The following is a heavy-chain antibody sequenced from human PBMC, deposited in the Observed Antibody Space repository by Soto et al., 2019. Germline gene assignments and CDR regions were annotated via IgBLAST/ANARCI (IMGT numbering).Heavy chain of an antibody. CDR1: GFTFSSYW. CDR3: ARDPDSYNMGV. D-gene: IGHD5-18*01. V-gene: IGHV3-7*01. CDR2: IKQDGSEK. J-gene: IGHJ6*02. Sequence: EVQLVESGGGLVQPGGSLRLSCAASGFTFSSYWMSWVHQAPGKGLEWVANIKQDGSEKYYVDSVKGRFTISRDNAKNSLYLQMNSLRAEDTAVYYCARDPDSYNMGVWGQGTTVTVSS.